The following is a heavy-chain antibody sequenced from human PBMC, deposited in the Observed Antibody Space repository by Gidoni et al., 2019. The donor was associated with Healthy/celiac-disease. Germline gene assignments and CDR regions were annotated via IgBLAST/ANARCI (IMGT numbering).Heavy chain of an antibody. CDR1: GFTFSSYG. V-gene: IGHV3-30*03. CDR2: ISYDGSNK. CDR3: ARDSSGWAYYYYYGMDV. Sequence: QVQLVESGGGVVQPGRSLRLSCAASGFTFSSYGMHWVRQAPGKGLEWVAVISYDGSNKYYADSVKGRFTISRDNSKNTLYLQMNSLRAEDTAVYYCARDSSGWAYYYYYGMDVWGQGTTVTVSS. D-gene: IGHD6-19*01. J-gene: IGHJ6*02.